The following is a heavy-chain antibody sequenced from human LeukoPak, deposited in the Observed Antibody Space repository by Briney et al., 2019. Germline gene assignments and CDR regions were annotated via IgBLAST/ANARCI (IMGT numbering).Heavy chain of an antibody. CDR1: GYTFINYY. V-gene: IGHV1-46*01. D-gene: IGHD5-18*01. J-gene: IGHJ4*02. CDR3: AREIGPRQLHLWGSAFDY. CDR2: INPSGGTT. Sequence: ASVTVSFTASGYTFINYYMHWVRQAPGQGLEWMGIINPSGGTTSYAQNFQGRVTMTRDTSTSTVYMEMSSLRSEDTAVYYCAREIGPRQLHLWGSAFDYWGQGTLVTVSS.